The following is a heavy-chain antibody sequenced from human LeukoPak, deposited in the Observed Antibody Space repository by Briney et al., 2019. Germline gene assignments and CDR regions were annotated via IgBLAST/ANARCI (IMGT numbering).Heavy chain of an antibody. CDR3: ARALPVADDYFDY. CDR2: IYYSGST. V-gene: IGHV4-59*01. CDR1: GGSISSYY. J-gene: IGHJ4*02. Sequence: SETLSLTCTVSGGSISSYYWSWIRQPPGKGLEWIGYIYYSGSTNYNPSLKSRVTISVDTSKNQFSLKLSSVTAADTAVYYCARALPVADDYFDYWGQGTLVTVSS. D-gene: IGHD6-19*01.